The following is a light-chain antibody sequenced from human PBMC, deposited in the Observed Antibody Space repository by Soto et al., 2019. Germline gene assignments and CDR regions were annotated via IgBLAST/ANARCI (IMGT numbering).Light chain of an antibody. J-gene: IGKJ5*01. V-gene: IGKV1-12*01. CDR1: QAVNSW. CDR3: QQSNNHPIS. CDR2: DVS. Sequence: DTQLTQSPSSMSASVGDRVTITCRASQAVNSWLSCCHQKPGMAAKLVIYDVSSLQSGVPSRFSGSGSGTEFTLTISSLQPEDFATYYCQQSNNHPISFGQGTRLEIK.